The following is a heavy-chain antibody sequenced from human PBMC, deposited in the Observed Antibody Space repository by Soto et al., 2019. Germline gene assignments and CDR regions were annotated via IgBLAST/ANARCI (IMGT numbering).Heavy chain of an antibody. CDR2: RRNKANSYTT. J-gene: IGHJ6*02. CDR1: GFTFSDHY. V-gene: IGHV3-72*01. Sequence: GGSLRRSWVGSGFTFSDHYMDWVRQAPGKGLQWGGRRRNKANSYTTEYAASVKGRFAISRDDSENSRYLQMNSLKTEATPVYYCARTALRAGHYGMDVWGQGTTVTVSS. D-gene: IGHD3-10*01. CDR3: ARTALRAGHYGMDV.